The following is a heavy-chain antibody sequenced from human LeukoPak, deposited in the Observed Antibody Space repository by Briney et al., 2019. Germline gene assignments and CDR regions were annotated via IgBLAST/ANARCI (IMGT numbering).Heavy chain of an antibody. CDR1: GFTFSSYS. Sequence: GGSLRLSCAASGFTFSSYSMNWVRQAPGKGLEWVSSISSSSSYIYYADSVKGRFTISRDNAKNSLYLQMNSLRAEDTAVYYCARDTFSSGRYYFDYWGQGTLVTVSS. D-gene: IGHD3-22*01. CDR3: ARDTFSSGRYYFDY. CDR2: ISSSSSYI. J-gene: IGHJ4*02. V-gene: IGHV3-21*01.